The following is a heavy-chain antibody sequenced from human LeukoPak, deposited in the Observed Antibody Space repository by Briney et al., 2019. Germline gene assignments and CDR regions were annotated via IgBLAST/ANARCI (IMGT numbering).Heavy chain of an antibody. J-gene: IGHJ4*02. CDR1: GGSTSTYY. CDR3: ARGVWSGSYYYFDY. CDR2: IYYSGST. V-gene: IGHV4-59*01. Sequence: TSETLSLTGTVSGGSTSTYYWSWIRQPPGQGLEWIGYIYYSGSTNYNPSLKSRVSISVDTSKNQFSLKLASVTAADTAVYYCARGVWSGSYYYFDYWGQGTLVTVSS. D-gene: IGHD1-26*01.